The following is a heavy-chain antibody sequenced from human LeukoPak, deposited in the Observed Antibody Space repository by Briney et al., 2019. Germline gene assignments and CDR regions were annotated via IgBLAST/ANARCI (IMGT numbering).Heavy chain of an antibody. J-gene: IGHJ3*02. Sequence: PGGSLRLSCAASGFTFSSYAMSWVRQAPGKGPEWVSAISGSGGFTYYADSVKGRFTISRDNSKNTLYLQMNSLRAEDTAVYYCAKDLPTLAYCGGDCYSGDAFDIWGQGTMVTVSS. D-gene: IGHD2-21*02. CDR1: GFTFSSYA. CDR2: ISGSGGFT. V-gene: IGHV3-23*01. CDR3: AKDLPTLAYCGGDCYSGDAFDI.